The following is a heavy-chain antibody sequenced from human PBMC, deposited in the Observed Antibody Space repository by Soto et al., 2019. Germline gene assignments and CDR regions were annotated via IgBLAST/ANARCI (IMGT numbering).Heavy chain of an antibody. Sequence: ASVKVSCKASGYTFTSYAMHWVRQAPGQRLEWMGWINAGNGNTKYSQKFQGRVTITRDTSASTAYMELSSLRSEDTAVYYCARDLLYCSCGSCPSSPDYWGQGTLVTVSS. V-gene: IGHV1-3*01. D-gene: IGHD2-15*01. CDR2: INAGNGNT. J-gene: IGHJ4*02. CDR3: ARDLLYCSCGSCPSSPDY. CDR1: GYTFTSYA.